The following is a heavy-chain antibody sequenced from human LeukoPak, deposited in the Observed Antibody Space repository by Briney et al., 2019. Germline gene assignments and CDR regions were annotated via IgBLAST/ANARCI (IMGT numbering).Heavy chain of an antibody. D-gene: IGHD3-22*01. J-gene: IGHJ3*02. Sequence: TSETLSLTCTVSGGSISSGSYYWSWIRQPAGKGLEWIGRIYTSGSTNYNPSLRSRVTISVDTSKNQFSLKLNSVTAADTAVYYCARDPTVTMIVGDAFDIWGQGTMVTVSS. CDR2: IYTSGST. CDR3: ARDPTVTMIVGDAFDI. CDR1: GGSISSGSYY. V-gene: IGHV4-61*02.